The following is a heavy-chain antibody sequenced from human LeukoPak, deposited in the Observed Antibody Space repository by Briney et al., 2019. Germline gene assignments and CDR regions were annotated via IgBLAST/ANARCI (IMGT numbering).Heavy chain of an antibody. CDR1: GFTFSGYA. CDR3: ARVAGGGHFDY. J-gene: IGHJ4*02. Sequence: GGSLRLSCVASGFTFSGYAVHWVRQAPGKGLEYVSAISNDGGSTYYANSVKGRFTISRDNSKNTLYLQMGSLRAEDMAVYYCARVAGGGHFDYWGQGTLVTVSS. D-gene: IGHD2-15*01. V-gene: IGHV3-64*01. CDR2: ISNDGGST.